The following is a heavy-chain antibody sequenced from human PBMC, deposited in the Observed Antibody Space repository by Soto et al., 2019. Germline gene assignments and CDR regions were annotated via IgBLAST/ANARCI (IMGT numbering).Heavy chain of an antibody. V-gene: IGHV4-39*01. Sequence: SETLSLTCTVSGGSISSSSYYWGWIRQPPGKGLEWIGSIYYSGSTYYNPSLKSRVTISVDTSKNQFSLKLSSVTAADTAVYICAKHRGKEGVPATLIDYWCQGPLVTAS. CDR1: GGSISSSSYY. D-gene: IGHD2-2*01. CDR2: IYYSGST. CDR3: AKHRGKEGVPATLIDY. J-gene: IGHJ4*02.